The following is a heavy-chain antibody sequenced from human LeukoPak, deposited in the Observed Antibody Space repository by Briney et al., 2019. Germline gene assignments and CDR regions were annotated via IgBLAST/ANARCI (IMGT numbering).Heavy chain of an antibody. CDR2: INPVSGGT. V-gene: IGHV1-2*02. J-gene: IGHJ4*02. CDR1: GYTFTDYY. Sequence: ASVKVSCKASGYTFTDYYMHWVRLAPGQGPEWMGWINPVSGGTTYTQKFQARVTMTRDTSISTAYMELSRLTSGDTALYYCATYRSSWSSFDFWGQGTLVTVSS. CDR3: ATYRSSWSSFDF. D-gene: IGHD6-13*01.